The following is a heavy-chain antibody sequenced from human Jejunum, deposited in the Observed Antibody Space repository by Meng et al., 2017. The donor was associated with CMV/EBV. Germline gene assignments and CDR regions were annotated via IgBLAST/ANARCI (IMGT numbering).Heavy chain of an antibody. CDR2: IHYNGQT. D-gene: IGHD3/OR15-3a*01. Sequence: SGGSGTSGDYYWNWIRQSPGKGLEWIAYIHYNGQTKSNPSLQSRVTTSVDTSKNQVSLKLRSVTAADTAVYYCAREGTDYNYFDYWGQGTLVTVSS. V-gene: IGHV4-61*08. CDR3: AREGTDYNYFDY. CDR1: GGSGTSGDYY. J-gene: IGHJ4*02.